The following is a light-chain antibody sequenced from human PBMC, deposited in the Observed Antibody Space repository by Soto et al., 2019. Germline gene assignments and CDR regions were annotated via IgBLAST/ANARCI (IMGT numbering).Light chain of an antibody. CDR2: GAS. V-gene: IGKV3D-15*01. CDR1: QNVNIN. Sequence: EIVMTQSPVTLSVSPGERVTLSCRASQNVNINLAWYQQRPGQAPSVLIYGASNRASGIPGRFSGSGSGTDFALTISSVYPDHFALYYGEQYTNWPPLTVGGGNRVEIK. CDR3: EQYTNWPPLT. J-gene: IGKJ4*01.